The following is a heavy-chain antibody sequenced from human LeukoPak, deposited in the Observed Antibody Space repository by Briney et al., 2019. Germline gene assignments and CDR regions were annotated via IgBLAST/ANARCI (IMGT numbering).Heavy chain of an antibody. D-gene: IGHD5-24*01. Sequence: SETLSLTCTVSGGSISSSSYYCGWIRHPPGKGLEWIGSIYYSRSTYYNPSLNSRVTISVDTSKNHFSLKMSSVTAADTAVYYCARRATYYYYGMDVWGQGTTVTVSS. CDR2: IYYSRST. V-gene: IGHV4-39*02. CDR3: ARRATYYYYGMDV. CDR1: GGSISSSSYY. J-gene: IGHJ6*02.